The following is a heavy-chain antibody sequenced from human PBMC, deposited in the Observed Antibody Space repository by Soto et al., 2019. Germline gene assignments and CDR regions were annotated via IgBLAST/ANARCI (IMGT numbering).Heavy chain of an antibody. D-gene: IGHD3-3*01. J-gene: IGHJ5*02. V-gene: IGHV3-30*18. CDR3: AKDGRKLYYDFWSGSPNWFDP. CDR1: GFTFSSYS. Sequence: GGSLRLSCAASGFTFSSYSMNRVRQAPGKGLEWVAVISYDGSHKYYADSVKGRFTISRDDSKNTLYLQMNSLRAEDTAMYYCAKDGRKLYYDFWSGSPNWFDPWGQGTLVTVSS. CDR2: ISYDGSHK.